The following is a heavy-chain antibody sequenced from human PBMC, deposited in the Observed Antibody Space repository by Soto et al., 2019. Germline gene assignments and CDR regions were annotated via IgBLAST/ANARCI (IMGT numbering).Heavy chain of an antibody. J-gene: IGHJ6*02. Sequence: PGGSLRLSCAASGFTFSGSAMHWVRQASGKGLEWVGRIRSKANSYATAYAASVKGRFTISRDDSKNTAYLQMNSLKTEDTAVYYCTRHDSNYDFWSGSPQRYGMDVWGQGTTVTVSS. CDR3: TRHDSNYDFWSGSPQRYGMDV. V-gene: IGHV3-73*01. CDR2: IRSKANSYAT. D-gene: IGHD3-3*01. CDR1: GFTFSGSA.